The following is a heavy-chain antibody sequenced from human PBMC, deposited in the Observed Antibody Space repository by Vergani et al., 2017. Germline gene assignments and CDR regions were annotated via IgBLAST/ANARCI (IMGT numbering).Heavy chain of an antibody. Sequence: QLQLQESGAGLLKPSETLSLTCAVYGGSFSGYYWSWIRQPPGKGLEWIGEINHSGSTNYNPALKSRVTISVDTSKNQFSLKLSSVTAADTAVYYCARVSRRNGSYSYWGQGTLVTVSS. CDR3: ARVSRRNGSYSY. CDR2: INHSGST. J-gene: IGHJ4*02. D-gene: IGHD1-26*01. CDR1: GGSFSGYY. V-gene: IGHV4-34*01.